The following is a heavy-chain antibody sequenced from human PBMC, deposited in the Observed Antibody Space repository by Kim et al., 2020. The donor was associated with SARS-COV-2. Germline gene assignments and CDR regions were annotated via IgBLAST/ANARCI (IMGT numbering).Heavy chain of an antibody. D-gene: IGHD2-15*01. CDR2: IYSSGST. CDR3: ATVPRQYCRGGRCYSYYFDS. Sequence: SETLFLTCTVSGGSISSYYWSWIRQPPGKGLEWIGYIYSSGSTDYTPSLKSRVTISVDTSKNQFSLKLSSVTAADTAVYYCATVPRQYCRGGRCYSYYFDSWGQGALVTVSS. V-gene: IGHV4-59*01. CDR1: GGSISSYY. J-gene: IGHJ4*02.